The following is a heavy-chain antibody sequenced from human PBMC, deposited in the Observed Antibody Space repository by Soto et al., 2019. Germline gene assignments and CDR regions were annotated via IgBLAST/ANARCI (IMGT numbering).Heavy chain of an antibody. D-gene: IGHD1-7*01. Sequence: QVQLVESGGGVVQPGRSLRLSCAASGFTFSSYAMHWVRQAPGKGREWGAVISYDGSNKYYADSVKGRFTISRDNSNNTLYLQMNSLIAEDTDVYSCARPREVTRYNWNYGGYWGQGTLVIVS. CDR1: GFTFSSYA. J-gene: IGHJ4*02. V-gene: IGHV3-30-3*01. CDR2: ISYDGSNK. CDR3: ARPREVTRYNWNYGGY.